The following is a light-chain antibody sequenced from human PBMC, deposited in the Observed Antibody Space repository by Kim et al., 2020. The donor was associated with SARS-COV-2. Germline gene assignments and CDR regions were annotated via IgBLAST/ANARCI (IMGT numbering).Light chain of an antibody. CDR3: YSTHIGGDHRGV. CDR1: ALPEKY. CDR2: EDS. J-gene: IGLJ1*01. Sequence: SYELTQPLSVSVSPGQTARITCSGDALPEKYAYWYQQKSGQAPLLVIYEDSKRPSGIPVRFSGSRSGTMATLTISGAQVEDEGDYYCYSTHIGGDHRGVFGTGTKVTVL. V-gene: IGLV3-10*01.